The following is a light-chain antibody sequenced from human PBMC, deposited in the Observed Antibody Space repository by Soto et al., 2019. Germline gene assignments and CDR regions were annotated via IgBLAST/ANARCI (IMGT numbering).Light chain of an antibody. V-gene: IGLV2-14*03. CDR2: DVT. CDR3: SSYTSSSTLYV. CDR1: SSDVGGYNY. Sequence: QSALTQPASVSGSPGQSITISCTGTSSDVGGYNYVSWYQHHPGKAPRLMIYDVTVRPSGVSNRFSGSKSGDTASLTISGLPADDEADYYCSSYTSSSTLYVFGTGTKVTVL. J-gene: IGLJ1*01.